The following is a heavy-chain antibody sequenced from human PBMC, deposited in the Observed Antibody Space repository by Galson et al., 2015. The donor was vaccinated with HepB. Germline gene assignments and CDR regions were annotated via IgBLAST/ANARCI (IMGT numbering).Heavy chain of an antibody. V-gene: IGHV4-34*01. CDR2: INHSGST. CDR3: AAGGGIRYYFDY. CDR1: GGSFSGYY. Sequence: LSLTCAVYGGSFSGYYWSWIRQPPGKGLEWIGEINHSGSTNYNPSLKGRVTISVDTSKNQFSLKLSSVTAADTAVYYCAAGGGIRYYFDYWGQGTLVTVSS. D-gene: IGHD3-16*01. J-gene: IGHJ4*02.